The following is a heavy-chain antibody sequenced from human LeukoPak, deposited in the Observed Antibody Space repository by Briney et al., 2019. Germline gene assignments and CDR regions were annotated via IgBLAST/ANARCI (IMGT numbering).Heavy chain of an antibody. CDR1: GYTFTSCY. CDR2: INPSGGST. Sequence: ASVKVSCKASGYTFTSCYMHWVRQAPGQGLEWMGIINPSGGSTSTGYAQKFQGRITMTRDTSTSTIYMELSSLRSDDTAVYYCARRGLCSGSSCSFDYWGQGTLVTVSS. J-gene: IGHJ4*02. V-gene: IGHV1-46*01. CDR3: ARRGLCSGSSCSFDY. D-gene: IGHD2-15*01.